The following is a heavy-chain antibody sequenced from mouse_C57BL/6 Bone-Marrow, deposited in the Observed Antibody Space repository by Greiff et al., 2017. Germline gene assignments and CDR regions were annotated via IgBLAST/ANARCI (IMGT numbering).Heavy chain of an antibody. CDR1: GYTFTSYW. V-gene: IGHV1-50*01. CDR2: IDPSDSYT. J-gene: IGHJ2*01. Sequence: QVQLQQPGAELVKPGASVKLSCKASGYTFTSYWMQWVKQRPGQGLGWIGEIDPSDSYTNYNQKFKGKATLTVDTSSSTAYMQLSSLTSEDSAVYYCARGDYWGQGTTLTVSS. CDR3: ARGDY.